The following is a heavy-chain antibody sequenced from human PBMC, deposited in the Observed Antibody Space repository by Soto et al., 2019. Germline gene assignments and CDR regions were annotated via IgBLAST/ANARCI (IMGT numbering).Heavy chain of an antibody. CDR2: IIPIFGTA. V-gene: IGHV1-69*13. Sequence: ASVKVSCKASGGTFSSYAISWVRQAPGQGLEWMGGIIPIFGTANYAQKFQGRVTITADESTSTAYMELSSLRSEDTAVYYCARAGRLAVDGAFDIWGQGTMVTGSS. CDR3: ARAGRLAVDGAFDI. CDR1: GGTFSSYA. J-gene: IGHJ3*02.